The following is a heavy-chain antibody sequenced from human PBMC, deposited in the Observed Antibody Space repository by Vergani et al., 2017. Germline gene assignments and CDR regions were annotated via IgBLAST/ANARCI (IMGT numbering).Heavy chain of an antibody. CDR1: GFTFSSYG. CDR3: ARGGNTMVRGVAMDYYYGMDV. Sequence: QVQLVESGGGVVQPGRSLRLSCAASGFTFSSYGMHWVRQAPGKGLEWVAVIWYDGSNKYYADSVKGRFTISRDNSKITLYLQMNSLRAEDTAVYYCARGGNTMVRGVAMDYYYGMDVWGQGTTVTVSS. V-gene: IGHV3-33*01. CDR2: IWYDGSNK. J-gene: IGHJ6*02. D-gene: IGHD3-10*01.